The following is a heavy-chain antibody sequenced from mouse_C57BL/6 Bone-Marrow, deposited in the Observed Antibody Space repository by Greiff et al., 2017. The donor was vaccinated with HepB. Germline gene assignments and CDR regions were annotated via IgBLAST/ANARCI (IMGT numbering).Heavy chain of an antibody. CDR1: GFTFSDYY. Sequence: EVQRVESGGGLVQPGGSLKLSCAASGFTFSDYYMYWVRQTPEKRLEWVAYISNGGGSTYYPDTVKGRFTISRDNAKNTLYLQMSRLKSEDTAMYYCARRRNLLLRRGAYWGQGTLVTVSA. J-gene: IGHJ3*01. CDR2: ISNGGGST. D-gene: IGHD1-1*01. V-gene: IGHV5-12*01. CDR3: ARRRNLLLRRGAY.